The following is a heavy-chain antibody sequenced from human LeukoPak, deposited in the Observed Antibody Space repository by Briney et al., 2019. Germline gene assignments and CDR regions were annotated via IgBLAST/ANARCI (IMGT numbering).Heavy chain of an antibody. Sequence: GASVKVSCKASGYTFTGYYMHWVRQAPGQGLEWMGWINPNSGGTNYAQKFQGRVTITADKSSSTAFMEMTSLRSDDTAVYYCARRKLPLTGSTGFDFLDPWGQGTLVTVS. V-gene: IGHV1-2*02. CDR1: GYTFTGYY. D-gene: IGHD3-9*01. CDR3: ARRKLPLTGSTGFDFLDP. J-gene: IGHJ5*02. CDR2: INPNSGGT.